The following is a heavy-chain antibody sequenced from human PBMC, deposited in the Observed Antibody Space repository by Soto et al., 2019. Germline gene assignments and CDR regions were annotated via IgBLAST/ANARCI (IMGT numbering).Heavy chain of an antibody. D-gene: IGHD3-3*01. CDR3: ARDTYGGYDFGL. J-gene: IGHJ5*02. CDR1: GASVAGGSYY. CDR2: IPSSGRP. Sequence: QVQLRESGPGLVKPSQTLSLTCSVSGASVAGGSYYWSWVRQPPGKGLEWIGDIPSSGRPFYNPTLTSRGTISADTAKNQLSLQLTSVTAADTAVYYCARDTYGGYDFGLWGQGTLVTVSS. V-gene: IGHV4-30-4*01.